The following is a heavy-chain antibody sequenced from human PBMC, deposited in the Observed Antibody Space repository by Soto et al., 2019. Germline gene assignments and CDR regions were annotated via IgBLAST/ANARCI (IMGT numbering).Heavy chain of an antibody. Sequence: QLQLVESGGGVVQPGRSLRLSCEASGFTFSSYGFHWVRQAPGRGLEWVAVISEDGSDKYYADSVKGRFTVFRDNSKKTVSLEVNSLRAEDTAVYYCARDLRSKERGLRLLEWATYGMDVWGQGTTVTVSS. J-gene: IGHJ6*02. D-gene: IGHD3-3*01. CDR1: GFTFSSYG. CDR3: ARDLRSKERGLRLLEWATYGMDV. CDR2: ISEDGSDK. V-gene: IGHV3-30*03.